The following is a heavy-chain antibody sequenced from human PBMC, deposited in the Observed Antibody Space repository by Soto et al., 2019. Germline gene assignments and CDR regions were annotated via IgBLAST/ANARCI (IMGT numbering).Heavy chain of an antibody. CDR1: GFTFSSYA. CDR3: ARAGLDGDLRLAFYGMDV. V-gene: IGHV3-23*01. CDR2: ISGSGGST. Sequence: PGGSLRLSCAASGFTFSSYAMSWVRQAPGKGLEWVSAISGSGGSTYYADSVKGRFTISRDNSKNTLYLQMNSLRAEDTAVYYCARAGLDGDLRLAFYGMDVWGQGTTVTVSS. D-gene: IGHD4-17*01. J-gene: IGHJ6*02.